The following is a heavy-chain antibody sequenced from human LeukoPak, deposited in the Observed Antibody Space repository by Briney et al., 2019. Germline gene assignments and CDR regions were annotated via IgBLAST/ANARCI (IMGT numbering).Heavy chain of an antibody. Sequence: PSETLSLTCAVYGGSFSGYYWSWIRQPPGKGLEWIGEINHSGSTNYNPSLKSRVTISVDTSKNQFSLKLSSVTAADTAVYYCARGARSSVYDSSGYYYSGYGHWGQGTLVTVSS. CDR3: ARGARSSVYDSSGYYYSGYGH. CDR1: GGSFSGYY. J-gene: IGHJ4*02. D-gene: IGHD3-22*01. CDR2: INHSGST. V-gene: IGHV4-34*01.